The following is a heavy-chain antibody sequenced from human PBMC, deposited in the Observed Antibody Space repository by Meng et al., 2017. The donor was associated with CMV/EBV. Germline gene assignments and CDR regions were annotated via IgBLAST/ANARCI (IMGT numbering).Heavy chain of an antibody. D-gene: IGHD3-22*01. Sequence: GGSLRLSCAASGFTFSSYSMNWVRQAPGKGLEWVSYISSSSSTIYYADSVKGRFTISRDNAKNSLYLQMNSLRAEDTAVYYCARYPRTSRGYRTDAFDIWGQGTMVTVSS. J-gene: IGHJ3*02. CDR2: ISSSSSTI. CDR1: GFTFSSYS. CDR3: ARYPRTSRGYRTDAFDI. V-gene: IGHV3-48*04.